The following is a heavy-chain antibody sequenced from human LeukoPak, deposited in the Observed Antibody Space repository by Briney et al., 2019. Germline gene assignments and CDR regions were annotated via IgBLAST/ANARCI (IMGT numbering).Heavy chain of an antibody. Sequence: VASVKVSCKASGGTFSSYAISWVRQAPGQGLEWMGGIIPIFGTANYAQKFQGRVTITADKSTSTAYMELSSLRSEDTAVYYCARVPPPVVIVGAKDYYYCGMDVWGQGTTVTVSS. CDR2: IIPIFGTA. CDR1: GGTFSSYA. V-gene: IGHV1-69*06. CDR3: ARVPPPVVIVGAKDYYYCGMDV. D-gene: IGHD1-26*01. J-gene: IGHJ6*02.